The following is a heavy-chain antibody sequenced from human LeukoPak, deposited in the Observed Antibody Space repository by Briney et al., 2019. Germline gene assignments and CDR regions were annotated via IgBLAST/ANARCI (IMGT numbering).Heavy chain of an antibody. Sequence: WASVKVSCTASGYTFTTYGISWVRQAPGQGLEWLGRISVYNGNTNYAQKLQGRVTMTTDTSTSTAYMELRSLRSDDTAVYYCARMILLLGDVLTVPPRGFNYWGQGTLVTVSS. CDR3: ARMILLLGDVLTVPPRGFNY. CDR1: GYTFTTYG. V-gene: IGHV1-18*01. J-gene: IGHJ4*02. CDR2: ISVYNGNT. D-gene: IGHD3-9*01.